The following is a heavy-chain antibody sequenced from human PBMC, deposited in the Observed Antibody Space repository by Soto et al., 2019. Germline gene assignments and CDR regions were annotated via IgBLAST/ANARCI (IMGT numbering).Heavy chain of an antibody. Sequence: GGSLRLSCAASGFTFSGSAMHWVRQASGKGLEWVGRIRSKANSYATAYAASVKGRFTISRDDSKNTAYLQMNSLKTEDTAVYYCTRHREPGILTGYYDAFDIWGQGTMVTVSS. V-gene: IGHV3-73*01. CDR1: GFTFSGSA. CDR2: IRSKANSYAT. CDR3: TRHREPGILTGYYDAFDI. J-gene: IGHJ3*02. D-gene: IGHD3-9*01.